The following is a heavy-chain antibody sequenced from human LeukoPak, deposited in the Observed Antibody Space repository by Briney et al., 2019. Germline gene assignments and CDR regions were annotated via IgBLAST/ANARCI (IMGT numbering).Heavy chain of an antibody. CDR1: GGSISSGGYS. J-gene: IGHJ6*02. Sequence: PSQTLSLTCAVSGGSISSGGYSWSWIRQPPGKGLEWIGYIYHSGSTYYNPSLKSRVTISVDRSKNQFSLKLSSVTAADTAVYYCARDPVSIWSGHNYGMDVWGQGTTVTVSS. V-gene: IGHV4-30-2*01. D-gene: IGHD3-3*01. CDR3: ARDPVSIWSGHNYGMDV. CDR2: IYHSGST.